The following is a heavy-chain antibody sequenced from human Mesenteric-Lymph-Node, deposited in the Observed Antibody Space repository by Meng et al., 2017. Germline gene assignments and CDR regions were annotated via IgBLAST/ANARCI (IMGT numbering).Heavy chain of an antibody. CDR2: IYYSGST. D-gene: IGHD1-7*01. Sequence: QGARQGSGPGLVKPSQTLSLTCTVSGGSISSGGYYWSWIRQHPGKGLEWIGYIYYSGSTYYNPSLKSLVTISVDKSKNQFYLSLFSVTAADTAVYYCGRDQGRELINHWGQGTLVTVSS. CDR3: GRDQGRELINH. CDR1: GGSISSGGYY. J-gene: IGHJ4*02. V-gene: IGHV4-31*01.